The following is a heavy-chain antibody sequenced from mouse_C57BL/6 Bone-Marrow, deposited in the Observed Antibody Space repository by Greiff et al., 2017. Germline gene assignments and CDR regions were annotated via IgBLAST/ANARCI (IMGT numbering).Heavy chain of an antibody. V-gene: IGHV1-54*01. CDR1: GYAFTNYL. D-gene: IGHD1-1*01. CDR3: ARRYYGSIPYAMDY. J-gene: IGHJ4*01. Sequence: VQLKESGAELVRPGTSVKVSCKASGYAFTNYLIEWVKQRPGQGLEWIGVINPGSGGTNYNEKFKGKATLTADKSSSTAYMQLSSLTSEDSAVYFCARRYYGSIPYAMDYWGQGTSVTVSS. CDR2: INPGSGGT.